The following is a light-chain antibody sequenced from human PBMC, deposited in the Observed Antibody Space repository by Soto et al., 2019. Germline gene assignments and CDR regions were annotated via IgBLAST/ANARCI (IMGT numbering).Light chain of an antibody. CDR2: EVN. V-gene: IGLV2-8*01. CDR3: NSYVGSNNYV. J-gene: IGLJ1*01. Sequence: QSVLTQPASVSGSPGQSITISCTGTSRDVGSYNLVSWYQQHPGKAPKLMIYEVNKRPSGVPDRFSGSKSGNTASLTVSGLQADDEADYYCNSYVGSNNYVFGTGTKVTV. CDR1: SRDVGSYNL.